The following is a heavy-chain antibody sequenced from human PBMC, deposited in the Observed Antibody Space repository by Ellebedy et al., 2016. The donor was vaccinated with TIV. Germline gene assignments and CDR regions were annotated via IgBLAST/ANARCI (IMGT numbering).Heavy chain of an antibody. D-gene: IGHD2-15*01. Sequence: GESLKISXAASGFTFSSYAMSWVRQAPGKGLEWVSSIRGNGGSTYYADSVKGRFTISRDNSGNTLYLQMNSLPGEDTAVYYCARGIFVSSVLDYWGQGTLVTVSS. CDR1: GFTFSSYA. J-gene: IGHJ4*02. CDR3: ARGIFVSSVLDY. CDR2: IRGNGGST. V-gene: IGHV3-23*01.